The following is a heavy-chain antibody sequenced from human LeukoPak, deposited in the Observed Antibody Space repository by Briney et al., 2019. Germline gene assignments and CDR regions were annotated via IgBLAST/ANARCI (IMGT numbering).Heavy chain of an antibody. CDR3: AKHVKPMVVLSSHRVIDY. V-gene: IGHV3-23*01. J-gene: IGHJ4*02. D-gene: IGHD3-22*01. CDR2: VSGSGQST. Sequence: GGSLRLSCAAAGFNFRNSAMSWFRQAPGKGLEWVAVVSGSGQSTYYADSVKGRFTISRDNSNNTLYLQMKSLRAEDTAVFHCAKHVKPMVVLSSHRVIDYWGQGTLVTVSS. CDR1: GFNFRNSA.